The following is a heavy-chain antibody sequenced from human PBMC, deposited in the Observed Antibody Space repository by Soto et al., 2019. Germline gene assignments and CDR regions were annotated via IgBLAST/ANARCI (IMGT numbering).Heavy chain of an antibody. CDR1: GYSFTTYG. Sequence: QVQLVQSGGEVKKPGASVKVSCKTSGYSFTTYGISWVRQAPGQGLEWMGWISGYNGNTHYAQKFQGRVSMTTDTSTSTAYMELRSLRSDDTAVYYCAREGPAPYYYYGTDVWGQGTTVTVSS. V-gene: IGHV1-18*01. CDR2: ISGYNGNT. CDR3: AREGPAPYYYYGTDV. J-gene: IGHJ6*02.